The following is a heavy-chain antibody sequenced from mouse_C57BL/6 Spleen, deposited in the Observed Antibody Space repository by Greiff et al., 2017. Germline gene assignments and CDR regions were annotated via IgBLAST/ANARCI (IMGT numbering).Heavy chain of an antibody. J-gene: IGHJ3*01. CDR2: INPNNGGT. CDR3: ARWFYDGYYPCAD. CDR1: GYTFTDYN. V-gene: IGHV1-18*01. D-gene: IGHD2-3*01. Sequence: VQLQQSGPELVKPGASVKIPCKASGYTFTDYNMDWVKQSHGKSLEWIGDINPNNGGTIYNQKFKGKATLTVAKSSSTAYMELRSLTSEDTAVYYCARWFYDGYYPCADWGQGTLVTVSA.